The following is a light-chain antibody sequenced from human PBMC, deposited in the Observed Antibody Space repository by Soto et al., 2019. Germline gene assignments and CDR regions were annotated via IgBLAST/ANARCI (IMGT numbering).Light chain of an antibody. Sequence: QSVLTQPPSASGTPGQRVTISCSGSSSNIGSNYVYWYQQLPGTAPKLLIYRNNQRPSGVPDRFSGSKSGTSASLAISGLRSGGWANYYCAAGDASRGGVVFGGGTKVPLL. CDR1: SSNIGSNY. J-gene: IGLJ2*01. V-gene: IGLV1-47*01. CDR3: AAGDASRGGVV. CDR2: RNN.